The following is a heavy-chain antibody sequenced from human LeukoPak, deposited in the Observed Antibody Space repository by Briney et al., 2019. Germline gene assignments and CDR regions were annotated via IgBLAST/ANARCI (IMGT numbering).Heavy chain of an antibody. CDR1: GYSFTTYY. CDR3: ASVGAMAVSGDDY. V-gene: IGHV5-10-1*01. CDR2: IGPSDSYT. Sequence: GESLKISCKGSGYSFTTYYITWVRQMPGKGLEWMGRIGPSDSYTNYSPSFQGHVTISADKSISTAYLQWSSLKASDTAMYYCASVGAMAVSGDDYWGQGTLVTVSS. J-gene: IGHJ4*02. D-gene: IGHD6-19*01.